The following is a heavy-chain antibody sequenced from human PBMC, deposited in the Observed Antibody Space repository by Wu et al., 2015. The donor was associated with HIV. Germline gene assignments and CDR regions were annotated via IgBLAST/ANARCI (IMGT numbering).Heavy chain of an antibody. V-gene: IGHV1-18*01. CDR1: GYRFIMYG. D-gene: IGHD3-22*01. Sequence: QVQLVQSGVEVKKPGASVKVSCKASGYRFIMYGVGWVRQAPGQGLEWMGWISVHNGNTNYAQKLQGRLTMTRDTSISTAYMELRRLRSDDTAMYYCARASTMILVVPGYWGQGTLVTVSS. CDR2: ISVHNGNT. CDR3: ARASTMILVVPGY. J-gene: IGHJ4*02.